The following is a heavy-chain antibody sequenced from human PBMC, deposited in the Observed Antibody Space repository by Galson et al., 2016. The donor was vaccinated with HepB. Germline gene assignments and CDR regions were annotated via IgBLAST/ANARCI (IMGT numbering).Heavy chain of an antibody. J-gene: IGHJ3*02. CDR3: ATSELLAGTDAFDI. Sequence: SETLSLTCAVSGGSISSYDWWNWVRQAPGKGLEWIGEIYHGGRTIYNPSLKSRVTMSLDKSKNQFSLILSSVTAADTAIYYCATSELLAGTDAFDIWGQGTMVTVSS. CDR2: IYHGGRT. V-gene: IGHV4-4*02. CDR1: GGSISSYDW. D-gene: IGHD6-19*01.